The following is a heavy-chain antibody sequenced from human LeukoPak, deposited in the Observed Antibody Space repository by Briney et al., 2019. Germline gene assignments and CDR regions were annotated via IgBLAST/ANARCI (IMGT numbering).Heavy chain of an antibody. D-gene: IGHD2-21*02. V-gene: IGHV1-18*01. CDR2: ISAYNGNT. CDR3: ASGWGCGGDCHIEFDY. Sequence: ASVKVSCKASGYTFTSYGISWVRQAPGQGLEWMGWISAYNGNTNYAQKLQGRVTMTTDTSTSTAYMELRSLRSDDTAVYYCASGWGCGGDCHIEFDYWGQGTLVTVSS. J-gene: IGHJ4*02. CDR1: GYTFTSYG.